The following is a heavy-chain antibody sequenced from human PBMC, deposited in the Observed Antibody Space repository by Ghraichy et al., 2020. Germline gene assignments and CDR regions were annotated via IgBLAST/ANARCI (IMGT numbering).Heavy chain of an antibody. J-gene: IGHJ3*02. CDR2: MYYNGDT. CDR1: GGSISPFY. Sequence: SKTLSLTCTVSGGSISPFYWSWIRRSPGRGLEWITYMYYNGDTNYNPSLESRVTISVATSNNQFSLKVNSVTAADTAVYYCARHMRGVLGALHIWGQGTMVTVSS. D-gene: IGHD3-10*01. V-gene: IGHV4-59*08. CDR3: ARHMRGVLGALHI.